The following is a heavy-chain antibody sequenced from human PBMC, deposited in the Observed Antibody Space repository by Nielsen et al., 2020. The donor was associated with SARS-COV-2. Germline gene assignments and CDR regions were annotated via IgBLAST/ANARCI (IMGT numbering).Heavy chain of an antibody. CDR2: IKQDGSEK. J-gene: IGHJ6*02. CDR3: AKGLVRLNGMDV. D-gene: IGHD2-21*01. CDR1: GFTFSSYA. V-gene: IGHV3-7*03. Sequence: GGSLRLSCAASGFTFSSYAMSWVRQAPGKGLEWVANIKQDGSEKYYVDSVKGRFTISRDNAKNSLYLQMNSLRAEDTALYYCAKGLVRLNGMDVWGQGTTVTVSS.